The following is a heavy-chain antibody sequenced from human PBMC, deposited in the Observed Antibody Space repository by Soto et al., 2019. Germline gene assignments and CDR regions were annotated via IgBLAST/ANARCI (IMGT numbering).Heavy chain of an antibody. Sequence: QVQLVQSGAEVKKPGASVKVSCKASGYTFTSYYMHWVRQAPGQGLEWMGIINPSGGSTSYAQKLPGRVTMTRDTSTSTVYMELSSLRSEDTAVYYCASDYGDYVPDPWGQGTLVTVSS. V-gene: IGHV1-46*01. CDR2: INPSGGST. CDR1: GYTFTSYY. D-gene: IGHD4-17*01. J-gene: IGHJ5*02. CDR3: ASDYGDYVPDP.